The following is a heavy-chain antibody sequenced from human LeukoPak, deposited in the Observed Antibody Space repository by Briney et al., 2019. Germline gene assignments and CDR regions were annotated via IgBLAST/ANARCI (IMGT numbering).Heavy chain of an antibody. J-gene: IGHJ4*02. V-gene: IGHV3-43*02. D-gene: IGHD1-1*01. Sequence: GGSLRLSCATSGFTFDEHAMPWVRQVLGRGLEWVSLISGDGANEYYADSVKGRFTISRDNSRNSLFLQMNSLRTEDTALYFCAKRSGAPNNFDYWGQGVLVTVSS. CDR2: ISGDGANE. CDR1: GFTFDEHA. CDR3: AKRSGAPNNFDY.